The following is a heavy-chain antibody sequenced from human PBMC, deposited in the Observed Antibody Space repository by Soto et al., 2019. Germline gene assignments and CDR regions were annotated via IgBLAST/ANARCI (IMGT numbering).Heavy chain of an antibody. CDR3: ARELSNSPDYFDF. D-gene: IGHD6-6*01. V-gene: IGHV4-30-4*02. CDR2: IYYSGRT. CDR1: GGSISSDDYY. Sequence: PSDTLSLTCTVSGGSISSDDYYWSWIRQPPGKGLEWIGYIYYSGRTDYNPSLKSRVVISIDTSKNQFSLILSSMSATDTAVYYCARELSNSPDYFDFSGQGTLVTVSS. J-gene: IGHJ4*02.